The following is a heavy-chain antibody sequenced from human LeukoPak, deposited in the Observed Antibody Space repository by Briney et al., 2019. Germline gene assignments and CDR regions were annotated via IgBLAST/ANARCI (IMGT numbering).Heavy chain of an antibody. J-gene: IGHJ4*02. CDR2: VNLQGST. Sequence: SGTLSLTCGVSGGSITNTNYWTWVRQPPGKGLEWIGEVNLQGSTNYSPSLMGRVAIAVDTSENHISLQLTSVTAADTAVYYCAREGGPYRPLDYSGQGTLVTVSS. CDR1: GGSITNTNY. V-gene: IGHV4-4*02. CDR3: AREGGPYRPLDY.